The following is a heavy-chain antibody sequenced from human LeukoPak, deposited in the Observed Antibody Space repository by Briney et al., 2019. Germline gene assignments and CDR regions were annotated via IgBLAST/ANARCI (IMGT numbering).Heavy chain of an antibody. CDR2: IYSDGSST. CDR3: TREKDYYDSSGYYRDAFDI. J-gene: IGHJ3*02. D-gene: IGHD3-22*01. V-gene: IGHV3-74*01. CDR1: GFTFSSYW. Sequence: PGGSLTLSCVASGFTFSSYWMHWVRQAPWKRQVWVSRIYSDGSSTSYADSVTGTFTISRDNAKTTLYMQMNSLRAEDTAVYYCTREKDYYDSSGYYRDAFDIWGQGTKVTASS.